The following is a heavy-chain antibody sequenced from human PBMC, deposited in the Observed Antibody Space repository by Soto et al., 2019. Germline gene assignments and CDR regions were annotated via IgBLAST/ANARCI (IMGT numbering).Heavy chain of an antibody. Sequence: GGSLRLSCAASGFTFSSYAMSWVRQAPGKGLEWVSAISGSGGSTYYADSVKGRFTISRDNSKNTLYLQMNSLRAEDTAVYYCAKDLTSYDILTGYYPNWFDPLAQRTPVTVSS. J-gene: IGHJ5*02. V-gene: IGHV3-23*01. D-gene: IGHD3-9*01. CDR1: GFTFSSYA. CDR3: AKDLTSYDILTGYYPNWFDP. CDR2: ISGSGGST.